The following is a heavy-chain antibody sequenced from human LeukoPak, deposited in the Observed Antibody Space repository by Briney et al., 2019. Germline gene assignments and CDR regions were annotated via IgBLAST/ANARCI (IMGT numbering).Heavy chain of an antibody. CDR2: IGGSGGST. D-gene: IGHD1-26*01. CDR1: GFTFSSYS. J-gene: IGHJ4*02. V-gene: IGHV3-23*01. Sequence: GRSLRLSCSASGFTFSSYSMSWVRQAPGKGLEWVSAIGGSGGSTYYADSVKGRFTISRDNSKNTLYLQMNSLRAEDTAVYYCAKGQWEPDYWGQGTLVTVSS. CDR3: AKGQWEPDY.